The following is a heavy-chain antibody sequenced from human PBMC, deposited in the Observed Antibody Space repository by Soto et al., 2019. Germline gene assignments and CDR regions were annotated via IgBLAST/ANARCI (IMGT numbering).Heavy chain of an antibody. V-gene: IGHV4-31*03. Sequence: PSETLSLTCSVSGGSISSGDYYWSWVRQHPGKGLEWTGYIFYSGSTYYNPSLKSRVTISVDTSKNQFSLKLSSVTAADTAVYYCARGGSGDIVVVAAIDEWGQGTLVTVSS. J-gene: IGHJ4*02. CDR3: ARGGSGDIVVVAAIDE. CDR2: IFYSGST. CDR1: GGSISSGDYY. D-gene: IGHD2-15*01.